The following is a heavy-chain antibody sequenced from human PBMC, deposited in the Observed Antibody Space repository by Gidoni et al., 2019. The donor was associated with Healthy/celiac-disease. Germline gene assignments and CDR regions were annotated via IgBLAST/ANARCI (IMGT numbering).Heavy chain of an antibody. D-gene: IGHD6-19*01. V-gene: IGHV4-59*01. J-gene: IGHJ4*02. CDR3: AREGGGSSGWIDY. CDR2: IYYSGST. Sequence: QVQLQESGPGLVKPSETLSLTCTVSGGSISSYYWSWIRQPPGKGLEWIGYIYYSGSTNYNPSLKSRVTISVDTSKNQFSLKLSSVTAADTAVYYCAREGGGSSGWIDYWGQGTLVTVSS. CDR1: GGSISSYY.